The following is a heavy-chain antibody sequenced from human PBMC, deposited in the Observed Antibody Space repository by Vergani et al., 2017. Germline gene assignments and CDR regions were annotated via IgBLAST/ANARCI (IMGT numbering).Heavy chain of an antibody. J-gene: IGHJ4*02. CDR2: ISGSGGST. CDR3: AKDTPGVFDY. Sequence: VQLQESGPGLVKPSETLSLTCTVSGGSISSYYWSWIRQAPGKGLEWVSAISGSGGSTYYADSVKGRFTISRDNSKNTLYLQMNSLRAEDTAVYYCAKDTPGVFDYWGQGTLVTVSS. V-gene: IGHV3-23*01. CDR1: GGSISSYY.